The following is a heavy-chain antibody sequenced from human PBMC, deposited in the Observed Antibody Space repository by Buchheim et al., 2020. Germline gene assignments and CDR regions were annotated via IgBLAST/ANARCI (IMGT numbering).Heavy chain of an antibody. CDR1: GFTFSSFW. J-gene: IGHJ4*02. V-gene: IGHV3-74*02. D-gene: IGHD6-13*01. CDR2: IHSEGSVT. Sequence: VQLVESGGGVVQPGRSLRLSCAASGFTFSSFWMHWVRHAPGKGLVWVSRIHSEGSVTSYADSVKGRFNISRDNAKDTLYLQMNSLRAEDTAIYYCARGGSTYVDSWGQGTL. CDR3: ARGGSTYVDS.